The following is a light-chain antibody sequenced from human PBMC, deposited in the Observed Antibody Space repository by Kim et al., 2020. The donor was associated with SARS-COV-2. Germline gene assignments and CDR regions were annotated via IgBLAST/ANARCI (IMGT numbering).Light chain of an antibody. CDR2: GAF. V-gene: IGKV1-27*01. J-gene: IGKJ4*01. CDR1: TGDY. Sequence: TGDYLAWYQHKPGKPPNLLISGAFTLQPGVTSRFSGSRSGTHFTLTISSLQPEDVATYYCQKYNNVPLNFGGGTKVEI. CDR3: QKYNNVPLN.